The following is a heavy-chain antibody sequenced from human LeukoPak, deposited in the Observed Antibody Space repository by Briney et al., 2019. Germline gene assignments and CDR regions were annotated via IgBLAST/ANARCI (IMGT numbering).Heavy chain of an antibody. Sequence: ASVKVSCKASGYTFTGYYMHWVRQAPGQGLEWMGWINPNSGGTNYAQKLQGRVTMTTDTSTSTAYMELRSLRSDDTAVYYCARSYGDSEYFQHWGQGTLVTVSS. D-gene: IGHD4-17*01. CDR2: INPNSGGT. CDR3: ARSYGDSEYFQH. J-gene: IGHJ1*01. CDR1: GYTFTGYY. V-gene: IGHV1-2*02.